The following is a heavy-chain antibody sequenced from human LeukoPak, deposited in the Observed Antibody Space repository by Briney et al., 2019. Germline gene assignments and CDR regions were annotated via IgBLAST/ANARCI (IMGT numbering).Heavy chain of an antibody. V-gene: IGHV4-34*01. Sequence: SETLSLTCAVYGGSFSGYYWSWIRQPPGKGLEWIGEINHSGSTNYNPSLKSRVTISVDTSKNQFSLKLSSVTAADTAVYYCARITGTTRGWFDPWGQGTLVTVSS. CDR1: GGSFSGYY. D-gene: IGHD1-20*01. CDR3: ARITGTTRGWFDP. CDR2: INHSGST. J-gene: IGHJ5*02.